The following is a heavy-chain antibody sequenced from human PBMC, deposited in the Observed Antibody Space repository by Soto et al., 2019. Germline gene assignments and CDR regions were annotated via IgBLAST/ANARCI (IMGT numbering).Heavy chain of an antibody. Sequence: VSWTSAGSYLGGNVIGCVRSPPGQGLEWMGWINVYNGNTKYAQQLQGRVTLTTDTSTSTAYMDLRSLRSDDTAGYYCARISSASGGWLPDDGGQGRLGTV. CDR1: GSYLGGNV. J-gene: IGHJ4*02. CDR3: ARISSASGGWLPDD. CDR2: INVYNGNT. D-gene: IGHD2-2*01. V-gene: IGHV1-18*04.